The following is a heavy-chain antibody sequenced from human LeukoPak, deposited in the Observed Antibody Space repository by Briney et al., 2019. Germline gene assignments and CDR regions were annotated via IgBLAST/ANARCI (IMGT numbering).Heavy chain of an antibody. CDR1: GFSISDYW. J-gene: IGHJ4*02. V-gene: IGHV3-7*01. Sequence: GGSLRLSCAASGFSISDYWMSWVRQAPGKGLEWVANIKEDGSEKNYVDSAKGRFTISRDNAKNSLYLQMNNLRAEDMAVYYCAASSDAPGNYWGQGTLVTVSS. CDR3: AASSDAPGNY. CDR2: IKEDGSEK. D-gene: IGHD2-2*01.